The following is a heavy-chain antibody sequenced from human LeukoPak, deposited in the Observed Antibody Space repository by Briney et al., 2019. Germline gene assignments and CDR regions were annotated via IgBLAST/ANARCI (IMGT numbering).Heavy chain of an antibody. CDR3: ARDGDYGDYFDY. D-gene: IGHD4-17*01. Sequence: GGSLRLSCAASGFSFSSYSVTWVRQAPGEGLAWVANIKEDGSEKYYVDSVKGRFTISRDNSKNTLYLQMNSLRAEDTAVYYCARDGDYGDYFDYWGQGTLVTVSS. J-gene: IGHJ4*02. CDR2: IKEDGSEK. CDR1: GFSFSSYS. V-gene: IGHV3-7*01.